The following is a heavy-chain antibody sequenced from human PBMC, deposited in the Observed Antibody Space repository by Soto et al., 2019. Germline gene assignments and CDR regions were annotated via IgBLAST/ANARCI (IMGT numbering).Heavy chain of an antibody. CDR1: GFTFSPFW. CDR2: INSDGNST. J-gene: IGHJ4*02. Sequence: EVPLVESGGGLVQPGGSLRLSCAASGFTFSPFWMHWVRQVRGKGPVWVSRINSDGNSTSYADSVKGRFTISRDNAKNTLYLQMNSLRAEDTAVYYCAKGSSGWYERFDYWGQGTLVTVSS. V-gene: IGHV3-74*01. CDR3: AKGSSGWYERFDY. D-gene: IGHD6-19*01.